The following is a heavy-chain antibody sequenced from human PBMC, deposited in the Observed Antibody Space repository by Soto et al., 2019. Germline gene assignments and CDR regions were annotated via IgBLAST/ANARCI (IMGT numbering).Heavy chain of an antibody. CDR1: GGTFSSYA. V-gene: IGHV1-69*13. Sequence: ASVKVSCKASGGTFSSYAISWVRQAPGQGLEWMGGIIPIFGTANYAQKFQGRATITADESTSTAYMELSSLRSEDTAVYYCVLYGSGSYPTNSNWFDPWGQGTLVTVSS. CDR3: VLYGSGSYPTNSNWFDP. CDR2: IIPIFGTA. D-gene: IGHD3-10*01. J-gene: IGHJ5*02.